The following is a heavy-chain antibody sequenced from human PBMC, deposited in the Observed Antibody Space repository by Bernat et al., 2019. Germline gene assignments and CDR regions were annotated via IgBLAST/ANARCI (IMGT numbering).Heavy chain of an antibody. CDR3: ARHDGSYYVNWFDP. Sequence: QLQLQESGPGLVKPSETLSLTCTVSGGSISSTTYYWGWIRQPPGKGLEWIGSIYYSGSTYYNPSLKSRVTISVDTSTNQFSLKLSSVTAADTAVYYCARHDGSYYVNWFDPWGQGTLVTVSS. V-gene: IGHV4-39*01. CDR2: IYYSGST. J-gene: IGHJ5*02. D-gene: IGHD1-26*01. CDR1: GGSISSTTYY.